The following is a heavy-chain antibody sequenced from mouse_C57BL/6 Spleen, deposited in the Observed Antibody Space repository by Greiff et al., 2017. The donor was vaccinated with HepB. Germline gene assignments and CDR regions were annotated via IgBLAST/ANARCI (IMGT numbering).Heavy chain of an antibody. CDR1: DSEVFPIAY. CDR2: ILPSIGRT. CDR3: ARLVRGGSHWYFDV. J-gene: IGHJ1*03. D-gene: IGHD2-14*01. V-gene: IGHV15-2*01. Sequence: QVQLQQSGSELRSPGSSVKLSCKDFDSEVFPIAYMSWVRQKPGHGFEWIGGILPSIGRTIYGEKFEDKATLDADTLSNTAYLELNSLTSEDSAIYYCARLVRGGSHWYFDVWGTGTTVTVSS.